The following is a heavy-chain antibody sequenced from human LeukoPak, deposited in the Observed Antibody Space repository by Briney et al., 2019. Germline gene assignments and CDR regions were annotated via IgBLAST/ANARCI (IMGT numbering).Heavy chain of an antibody. J-gene: IGHJ3*02. V-gene: IGHV3-48*01. CDR1: GFTFSDYS. D-gene: IGHD6-19*01. CDR3: AKDITGYSSGWSPRGGFDI. CDR2: ISSIGATI. Sequence: PGGSLRLSCAASGFTFSDYSMNWVRQATGKGLEWVSYISSIGATIYYADSVKGRFTISRDNSKNTLYLQMNSLRAEDTAVYYCAKDITGYSSGWSPRGGFDIWGQGTMVTVSS.